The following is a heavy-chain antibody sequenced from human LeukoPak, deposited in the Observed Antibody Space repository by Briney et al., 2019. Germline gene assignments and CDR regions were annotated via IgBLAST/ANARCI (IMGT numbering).Heavy chain of an antibody. CDR1: GYTFTGYY. V-gene: IGHV1-2*02. Sequence: ASVKVSCKASGYTFTGYYMHWVRQAPGQGLEWMGWINPNSAGTNYAQNFQGRVTMTRDTSITTAYLELSRLRSDDTAVYYCARIGYNHYFDFWGQGTLVTVSS. CDR2: INPNSAGT. CDR3: ARIGYNHYFDF. J-gene: IGHJ4*02. D-gene: IGHD5-24*01.